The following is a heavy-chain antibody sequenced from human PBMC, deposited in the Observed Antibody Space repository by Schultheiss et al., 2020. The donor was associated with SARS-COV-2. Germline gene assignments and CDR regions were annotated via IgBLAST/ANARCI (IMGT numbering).Heavy chain of an antibody. Sequence: TLSLTCTVSGGSISSGGYYWSWIRQPPGKGLEWIGYIYYSGSTYYNPSLKSRVTISVDTSKNQFSLKLSSVTAADTAVYYCARRNDDSSGPAFDYWGQGTLVTVSS. CDR2: IYYSGST. V-gene: IGHV4-31*03. D-gene: IGHD3-22*01. CDR1: GGSISSGGYY. J-gene: IGHJ4*02. CDR3: ARRNDDSSGPAFDY.